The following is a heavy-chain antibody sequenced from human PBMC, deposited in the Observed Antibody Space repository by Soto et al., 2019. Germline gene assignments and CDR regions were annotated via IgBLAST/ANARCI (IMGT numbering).Heavy chain of an antibody. Sequence: EVRLLDSGGGLVQPGGSLRLSCAASGFTFSGYALTWVRQAPGKGLEWVSAISGGGDATFYADSVKGRFTISRDNSKNTLYLQMNTLRAEDTAVYYCARKVSGSTGRPDLWYFDLWGRGTVVTVSS. V-gene: IGHV3-23*01. CDR3: ARKVSGSTGRPDLWYFDL. D-gene: IGHD3-10*01. J-gene: IGHJ2*01. CDR1: GFTFSGYA. CDR2: ISGGGDAT.